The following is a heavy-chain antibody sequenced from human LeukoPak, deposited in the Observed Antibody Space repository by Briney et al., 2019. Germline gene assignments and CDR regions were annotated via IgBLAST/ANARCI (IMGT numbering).Heavy chain of an antibody. CDR1: GFTFSSYA. V-gene: IGHV3-23*01. D-gene: IGHD2-2*02. J-gene: IGHJ4*02. Sequence: GGSLRLSCAASGFTFSSYAMSWVRQAPGKGLEWVSAISGSGGSTYYADSVKGRFTISRDNSKNTLYLQMNSLRAEDTAVYYCASSSKHCSSTSCYKRGLYYFDYWGQGTLVTVSS. CDR3: ASSSKHCSSTSCYKRGLYYFDY. CDR2: ISGSGGST.